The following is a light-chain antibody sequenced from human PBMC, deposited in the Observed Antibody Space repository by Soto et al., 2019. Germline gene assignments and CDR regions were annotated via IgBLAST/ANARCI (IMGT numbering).Light chain of an antibody. V-gene: IGLV1-44*01. J-gene: IGLJ2*01. CDR2: SNN. CDR1: SSNIGSNS. CDR3: VSWDDSLSGPV. Sequence: QSVLAQPPSASGAHGQRVTISCSGGSSNIGSNSVNWYQQLPGTAPKLLIYSNNLRPSGVPDRFSGSKSGTSASLAISGLQSEDEADYYCVSWDDSLSGPVFGGGTKVTVL.